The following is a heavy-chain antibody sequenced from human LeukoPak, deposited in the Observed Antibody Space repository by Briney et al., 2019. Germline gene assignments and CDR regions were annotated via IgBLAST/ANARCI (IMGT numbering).Heavy chain of an antibody. V-gene: IGHV4-4*07. J-gene: IGHJ6*03. CDR1: VGATSGYY. Sequence: SGTRPPPPPAPVGATSGYYWSGFRQPPPRGAGGGGGVYYSGSTNYNPSLKSRVTMSVDTSKNQFSLKLSSVTAADTAVYYCARERPPQGHYYYYYYMDVWGKGTTVTISS. CDR2: VYYSGST. CDR3: ARERPPQGHYYYYYYMDV.